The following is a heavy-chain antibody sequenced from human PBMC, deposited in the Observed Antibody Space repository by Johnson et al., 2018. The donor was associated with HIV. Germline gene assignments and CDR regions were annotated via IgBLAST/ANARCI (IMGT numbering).Heavy chain of an antibody. V-gene: IGHV3-66*02. D-gene: IGHD1-26*01. J-gene: IGHJ3*02. CDR3: ARVHGGATRAKGAFDI. CDR1: GFTVSSNY. Sequence: MQLVESGGGLVQPGGSLRLSCAASGFTVSSNYMSWVRQAPGKVLEWVSVIYSGGSTYYADSVKGRFTISRDNSKNTLYLQMNSLRAEDTAVYYCARVHGGATRAKGAFDIWGQGTMVTVSS. CDR2: IYSGGST.